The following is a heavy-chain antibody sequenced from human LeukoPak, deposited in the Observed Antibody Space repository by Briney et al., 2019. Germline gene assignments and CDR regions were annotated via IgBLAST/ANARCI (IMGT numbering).Heavy chain of an antibody. CDR1: GGSISSGDYY. CDR2: IYYSGST. Sequence: SQTQSLTCTVSGGSISSGDYYWSWIRQPPGKGLEWIGYIYYSGSTYYNPSLKSRVTISVDTSKNQFSLKLSSVTAADTAVYYCATSYSDYAAAFDIWGQGTMVTVSS. CDR3: ATSYSDYAAAFDI. V-gene: IGHV4-30-4*01. D-gene: IGHD4-11*01. J-gene: IGHJ3*02.